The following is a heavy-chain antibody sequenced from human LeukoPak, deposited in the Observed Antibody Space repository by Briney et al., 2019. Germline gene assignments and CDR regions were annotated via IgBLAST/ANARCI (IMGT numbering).Heavy chain of an antibody. D-gene: IGHD6-19*01. Sequence: SETLSLTCTVSGGSISSYYWSWIRQPPRKGLEWIGYIYYSGSTNYNPSLKSRVTISVDTSKNQFSLKLSSVTAADTAVYYCARFASSGWPSRWFDPWGQGTLVTVSS. CDR2: IYYSGST. V-gene: IGHV4-59*01. J-gene: IGHJ5*02. CDR3: ARFASSGWPSRWFDP. CDR1: GGSISSYY.